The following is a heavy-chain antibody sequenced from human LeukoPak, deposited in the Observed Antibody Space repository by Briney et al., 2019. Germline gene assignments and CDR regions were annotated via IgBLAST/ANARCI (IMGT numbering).Heavy chain of an antibody. CDR2: IIPIFGTA. CDR3: ASGDSTYYYDSSGYPQDDY. J-gene: IGHJ4*02. D-gene: IGHD3-22*01. Sequence: SVKVSCKASGYTFTSYYMHWVRQAPGQGLEWMGGIIPIFGTANYAQKFQGRVTITADESTSTAYMELSSLRSEDTAVYYCASGDSTYYYDSSGYPQDDYWGQGTLVTVSS. CDR1: GYTFTSYY. V-gene: IGHV1-69*13.